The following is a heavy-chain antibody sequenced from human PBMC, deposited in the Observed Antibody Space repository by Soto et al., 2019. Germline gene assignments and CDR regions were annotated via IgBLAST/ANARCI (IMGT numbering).Heavy chain of an antibody. J-gene: IGHJ3*01. CDR2: IASRSDYI. D-gene: IGHD2-2*01. Sequence: EVQLVESGGGLVNPGESLRLSCAASGFTFSSYSMNWIRQGPGKGLEWVSSIASRSDYIFYADSVSGRFTISRDNAKNSLYLQMNSLRVEDTAAYYCANTVPAQPFDFRGQGTMVSVSS. CDR3: ANTVPAQPFDF. V-gene: IGHV3-21*02. CDR1: GFTFSSYS.